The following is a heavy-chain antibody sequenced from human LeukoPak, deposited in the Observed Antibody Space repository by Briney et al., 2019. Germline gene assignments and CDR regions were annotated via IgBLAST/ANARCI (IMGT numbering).Heavy chain of an antibody. D-gene: IGHD1-14*01. J-gene: IGHJ3*02. V-gene: IGHV3-48*03. CDR3: ARVSYSGIAFDI. CDR2: ISSSGSTI. CDR1: GFTFSSYE. Sequence: GGSLRLSCAASGFTFSSYEMNWVRQAPGKGLEWVSYISSSGSTIYYADSVKGRFTISRDNAKNSLYLQMNSLRAEDTAVYYCARVSYSGIAFDIWGQGTMVTVSS.